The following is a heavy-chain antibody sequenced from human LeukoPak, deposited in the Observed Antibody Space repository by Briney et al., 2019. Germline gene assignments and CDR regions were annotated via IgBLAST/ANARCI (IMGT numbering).Heavy chain of an antibody. D-gene: IGHD5-12*01. J-gene: IGHJ4*02. CDR2: ICSGGST. CDR1: GFTVSSNY. CDR3: ARESGEQLRFDY. Sequence: GGSLRLSCAASGFTVSSNYMGWVRQAPGKGLEWVSVICSGGSTYYADSVKGRFTISRDNSKNTLYLQMNILRAEDTAVYYWARESGEQLRFDYWGQGTLVTVSS. V-gene: IGHV3-66*01.